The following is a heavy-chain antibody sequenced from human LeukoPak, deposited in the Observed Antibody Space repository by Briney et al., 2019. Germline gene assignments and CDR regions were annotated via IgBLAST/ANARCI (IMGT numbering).Heavy chain of an antibody. CDR3: AKARGNLRANYFDY. D-gene: IGHD1-14*01. CDR1: GFTFSTYG. J-gene: IGHJ4*02. Sequence: GGSLRLSCAASGFTFSTYGMHWVRQAPGKGLEWVAVISYDGSNKYYADSVKGRFTISRDNSKNTLYLQMNSLRAEDTAVYYCAKARGNLRANYFDYWGQGALVTVSS. CDR2: ISYDGSNK. V-gene: IGHV3-30*18.